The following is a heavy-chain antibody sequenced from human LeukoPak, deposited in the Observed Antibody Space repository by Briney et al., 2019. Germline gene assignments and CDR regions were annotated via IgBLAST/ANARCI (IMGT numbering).Heavy chain of an antibody. CDR1: GGSISSYY. V-gene: IGHV4-59*01. CDR3: ARDIRGYSYGEGSYYYYMDV. CDR2: IYYSGST. Sequence: SETLSLTCTVSGGSISSYYWSWIRQPPGKGLEWIGYIYYSGSTNYNPSLKSRVTISVDTSKNQFSLKLSSVTAAGTAVYYCARDIRGYSYGEGSYYYYMDVWGKGTTVTVSS. J-gene: IGHJ6*03. D-gene: IGHD5-18*01.